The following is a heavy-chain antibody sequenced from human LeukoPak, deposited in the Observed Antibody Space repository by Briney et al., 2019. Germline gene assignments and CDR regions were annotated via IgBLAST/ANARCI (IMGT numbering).Heavy chain of an antibody. Sequence: PGRSLRLSCAASGFIFSTYGMHWVRQAPGKGLEWVAVIWYDGSNKYYADSVKGRFTISRDNSKNTLYLQMNSLRAEDTAVYYCARAHRPLLLGYDAFDIWGQGTMVTVSS. CDR1: GFIFSTYG. D-gene: IGHD1-26*01. CDR3: ARAHRPLLLGYDAFDI. CDR2: IWYDGSNK. V-gene: IGHV3-30*19. J-gene: IGHJ3*02.